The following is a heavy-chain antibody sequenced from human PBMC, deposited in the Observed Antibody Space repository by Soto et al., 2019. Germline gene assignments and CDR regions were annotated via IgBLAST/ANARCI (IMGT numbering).Heavy chain of an antibody. J-gene: IGHJ5*02. CDR2: INVYNGNT. CDR1: GYTFTNYG. CDR3: ARDCISTSCYYNWFDP. Sequence: GASVKVSCKASGYTFTNYGISWVRQAPGQGLEWMGWINVYNGNTKYAQKVQGRVTITADESTSTAYMELSSLRSEDTAVYYCARDCISTSCYYNWFDPWGQGTLVTVSS. D-gene: IGHD2-2*01. V-gene: IGHV1-18*01.